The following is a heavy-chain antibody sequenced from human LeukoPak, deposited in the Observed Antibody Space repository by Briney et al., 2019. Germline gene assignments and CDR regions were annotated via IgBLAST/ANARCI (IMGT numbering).Heavy chain of an antibody. CDR1: GFTFSSYS. D-gene: IGHD4-11*01. CDR3: ARVEVTLDY. J-gene: IGHJ4*02. CDR2: ISSSSSYI. V-gene: IGHV3-21*01. Sequence: GGSLRLSCAASGFTFSSYSMNWVRQAPGKGLEWVSSISSSSSYIYYADSVRGRFTISRDNTQHSLSLQMNSLRVEDTAVYYCARVEVTLDYWGQGTLVTVSS.